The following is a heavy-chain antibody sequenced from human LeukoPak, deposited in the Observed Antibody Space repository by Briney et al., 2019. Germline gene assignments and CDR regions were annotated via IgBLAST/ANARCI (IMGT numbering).Heavy chain of an antibody. CDR2: IYYSGST. Sequence: SETLSLTCTVSGGSISNSGHYWGWIRQPPGKGLEWIGSIYYSGSTYYSPSLKSRVTISVDTSKNQFSLKLSFVTAADTAVYYCARDSYCGGDCLAHDYWGQGTLVTVSS. CDR1: GGSISNSGHY. D-gene: IGHD2-21*02. J-gene: IGHJ4*02. CDR3: ARDSYCGGDCLAHDY. V-gene: IGHV4-39*07.